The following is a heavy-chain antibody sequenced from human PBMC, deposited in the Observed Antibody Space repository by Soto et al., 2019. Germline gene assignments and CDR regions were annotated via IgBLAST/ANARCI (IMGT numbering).Heavy chain of an antibody. Sequence: QVQLQESGPGLVKPSETLSLTCSVSGGSISPYHWSWIRQPPGKGLEWIGYFFYTGSTNYNPSLKRRVTISLDXXTXQXXLKLSAVNAADTAVYYCARGAGYCTNGVCGDAFDIWGQGTMVTVSS. CDR2: FFYTGST. CDR1: GGSISPYH. V-gene: IGHV4-59*01. J-gene: IGHJ3*02. CDR3: ARGAGYCTNGVCGDAFDI. D-gene: IGHD2-8*01.